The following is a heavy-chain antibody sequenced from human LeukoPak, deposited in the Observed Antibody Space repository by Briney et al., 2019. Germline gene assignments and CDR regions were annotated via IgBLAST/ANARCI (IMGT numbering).Heavy chain of an antibody. J-gene: IGHJ4*02. CDR2: ISAYNGNT. D-gene: IGHD2-2*02. Sequence: ASVKVSCKASGYTFTSYGISWVRQAPGQGLEWMGWISAYNGNTNYAQKLQGRVTMTTDTSTNTAYMELRSLRSDDTAVYYCARDRGYCSSTSCYTSHGYWGQGTLVTVSS. CDR3: ARDRGYCSSTSCYTSHGY. CDR1: GYTFTSYG. V-gene: IGHV1-18*01.